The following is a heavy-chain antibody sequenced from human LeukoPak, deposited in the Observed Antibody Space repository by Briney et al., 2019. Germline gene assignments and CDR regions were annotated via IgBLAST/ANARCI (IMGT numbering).Heavy chain of an antibody. CDR3: ARDPYSGSYGPYYYYYMDV. CDR2: ITSSSSSYI. Sequence: WGSLRLSCAASGFTFSSYNMNWVRQVPGKGPEWVSSITSSSSSYIYYADSVKGRFTISRDNAKNSLYLQMDSLRVEDTAVYYCARDPYSGSYGPYYYYYMDVWGKGTTVTISS. CDR1: GFTFSSYN. V-gene: IGHV3-21*06. D-gene: IGHD1-26*01. J-gene: IGHJ6*03.